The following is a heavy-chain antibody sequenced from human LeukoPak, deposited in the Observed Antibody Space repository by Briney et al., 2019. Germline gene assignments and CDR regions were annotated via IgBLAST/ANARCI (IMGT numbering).Heavy chain of an antibody. V-gene: IGHV4-30-4*01. D-gene: IGHD4-23*01. CDR3: ARDLLNEGNHLDY. CDR1: GGSISSGDYY. J-gene: IGHJ4*02. Sequence: SQTLSLTCTVSGGSISSGDYYWSWIRQPSGKGLEWIGYIYYSGSTYCNPSLKSRVTISVDTSKNQFSLKLSSVTAADTAVYYCARDLLNEGNHLDYWGQGTLVTVSS. CDR2: IYYSGST.